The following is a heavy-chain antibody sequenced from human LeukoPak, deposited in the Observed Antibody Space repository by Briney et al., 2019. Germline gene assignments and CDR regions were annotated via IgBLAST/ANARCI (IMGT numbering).Heavy chain of an antibody. Sequence: ASVKVSCKASGYTFSSYGISWVRQAPGQGLEWMGWISAYNGNTNYAQRLQGRVTMTTDTSTSTAYMELRSLRSDDTAVYYCARDYDILTGLQTYGMDVWGQGTTVTVSS. J-gene: IGHJ6*02. CDR1: GYTFSSYG. CDR2: ISAYNGNT. CDR3: ARDYDILTGLQTYGMDV. D-gene: IGHD3-9*01. V-gene: IGHV1-18*01.